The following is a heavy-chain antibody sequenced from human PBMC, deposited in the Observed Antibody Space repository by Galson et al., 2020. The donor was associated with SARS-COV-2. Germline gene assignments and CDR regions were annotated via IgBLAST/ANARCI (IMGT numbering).Heavy chain of an antibody. CDR2: FDPEDGET. D-gene: IGHD5-18*01. CDR3: ARGGYSYGWSYYYGMDV. V-gene: IGHV1-24*01. Sequence: ASVKVSCKVSGYTLTELSMHWVRQAPGKGLEWMGGFDPEDGETIYAQKFQGRVTMTEDTSTDTAYMELSSLRSEDTAVYYCARGGYSYGWSYYYGMDVWGQGTTVTVSS. J-gene: IGHJ6*02. CDR1: GYTLTELS.